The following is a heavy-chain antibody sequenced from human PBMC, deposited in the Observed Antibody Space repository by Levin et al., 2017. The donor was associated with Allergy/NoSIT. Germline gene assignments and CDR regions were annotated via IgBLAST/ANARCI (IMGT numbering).Heavy chain of an antibody. D-gene: IGHD3-9*01. J-gene: IGHJ4*02. CDR2: IWFDGSKT. Sequence: GESLKISCAASGFTFSSYGMHWVRQAPGKGLEWVAVIWFDGSKTYYADSVKGRFTISRDNSKNTLYLQMNSLRAEDTAVYHCAREGGYYDILTGYYRVSGYDYWGQGTLVTVSS. CDR3: AREGGYYDILTGYYRVSGYDY. CDR1: GFTFSSYG. V-gene: IGHV3-33*01.